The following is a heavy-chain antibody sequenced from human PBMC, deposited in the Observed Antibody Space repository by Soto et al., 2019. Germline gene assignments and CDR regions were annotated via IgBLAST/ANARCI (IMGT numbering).Heavy chain of an antibody. D-gene: IGHD6-13*01. CDR2: ISYDASNK. V-gene: IGHV3-30-3*01. Sequence: QVQLVESGGGVVQPGRSLRPSCAASGFTFRSYAMHWVRQAPGKGLEWVAIISYDASNKYYAYSVKGRVTISRDNSKNRLYLQMTSLRADDTPVYYCARGYSSSSGAFDYWGPGTLVTVSS. CDR3: ARGYSSSSGAFDY. J-gene: IGHJ4*02. CDR1: GFTFRSYA.